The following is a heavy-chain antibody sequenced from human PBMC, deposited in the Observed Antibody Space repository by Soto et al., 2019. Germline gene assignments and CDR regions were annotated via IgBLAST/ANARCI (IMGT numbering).Heavy chain of an antibody. V-gene: IGHV3-30*18. CDR2: ISLEGSNK. CDR1: GFNFSHYA. Sequence: QVQLVESGGGVVQPGTSLRLSCAASGFNFSHYAMHWVRQAPGKGLEWLAVISLEGSNKYSAKPVKDRFTISRDNSKSTLYLRRNSLRPEDTAVYYYTKDWATQVAARFFHSWGQGTPVTVSS. D-gene: IGHD6-19*01. J-gene: IGHJ4*02. CDR3: TKDWATQVAARFFHS.